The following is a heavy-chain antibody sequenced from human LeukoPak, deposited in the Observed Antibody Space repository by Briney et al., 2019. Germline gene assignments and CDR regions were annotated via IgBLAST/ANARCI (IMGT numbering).Heavy chain of an antibody. CDR3: AKEGLRWYQFDY. CDR2: IRYDGSNK. CDR1: GFTFSSYG. Sequence: PGGSLRLSCAASGFTFSSYGMHWVRQAPGKGLEWVAFIRYDGSNKYYADSVKGRFTISRDNSKNTLYLQMNSLRAEDTAVYYCAKEGLRWYQFDYWGQGTLVTVSS. J-gene: IGHJ4*02. D-gene: IGHD4-23*01. V-gene: IGHV3-30*02.